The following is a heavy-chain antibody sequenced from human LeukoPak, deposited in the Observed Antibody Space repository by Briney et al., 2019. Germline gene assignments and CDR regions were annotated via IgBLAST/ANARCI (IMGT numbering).Heavy chain of an antibody. CDR3: ARDREYYCDSSGYYPFLFDY. D-gene: IGHD3-22*01. J-gene: IGHJ4*02. CDR1: GFTFSSYW. Sequence: PGGSLRLSCAASGFTFSSYWMSWVRQAPGKGLEWVANIKQDGSEKYYVDSVKGRFTISRDNAKNSLYLQKNSLRAEDTAVYYCARDREYYCDSSGYYPFLFDYWGQGTLVTVSS. V-gene: IGHV3-7*01. CDR2: IKQDGSEK.